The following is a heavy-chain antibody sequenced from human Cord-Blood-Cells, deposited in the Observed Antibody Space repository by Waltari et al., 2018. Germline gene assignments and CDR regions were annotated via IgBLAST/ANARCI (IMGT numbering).Heavy chain of an antibody. CDR1: GGSISSSRSY. CDR2: IYYSGST. CDR3: ARPQGICSGGSCYSDAFDI. J-gene: IGHJ3*02. V-gene: IGHV4-39*01. Sequence: QLQLQESGPRLVKPSETLSLPCTVSGGSISSSRSYWRCIRQPPGTGLEWIGSIYYSGSTYYNPSLKSRVTISVDTSKNQFSLKLSSVTAADTAVYYCARPQGICSGGSCYSDAFDIWGQGTMVTVSS. D-gene: IGHD2-15*01.